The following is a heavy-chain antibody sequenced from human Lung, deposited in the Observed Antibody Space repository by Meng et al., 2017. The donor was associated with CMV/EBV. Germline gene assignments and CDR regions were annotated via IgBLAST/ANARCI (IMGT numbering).Heavy chain of an antibody. CDR2: MNPSGDE. Sequence: GGSLSNHYWNWIRQPPGKGLEWIGEMNPSGDEQYNPSLVSRVSMSLDTSEKRVSLTLTSLSAADTAVYYCARGPYRHSGSYYAFDYWGQGVLVTVSS. V-gene: IGHV4-34*01. D-gene: IGHD1-26*01. CDR1: GGSLSNHY. J-gene: IGHJ4*02. CDR3: ARGPYRHSGSYYAFDY.